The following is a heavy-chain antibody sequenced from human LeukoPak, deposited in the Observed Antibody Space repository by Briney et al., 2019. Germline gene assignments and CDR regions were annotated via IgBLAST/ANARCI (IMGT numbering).Heavy chain of an antibody. Sequence: ASVKVSCKVSGSSLTDLSMHWVRQAPGQGLEWMGGFDPDYGETFYAQKLQGRVTMTEDTSADTAYMELSSLRPDDTAVYYCASYGDPNDAFDIWGQGTMVTVSS. D-gene: IGHD2-21*02. V-gene: IGHV1-24*01. CDR1: GSSLTDLS. J-gene: IGHJ3*02. CDR2: FDPDYGET. CDR3: ASYGDPNDAFDI.